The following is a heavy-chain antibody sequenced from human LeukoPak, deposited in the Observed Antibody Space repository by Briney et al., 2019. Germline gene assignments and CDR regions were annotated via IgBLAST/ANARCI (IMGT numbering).Heavy chain of an antibody. V-gene: IGHV1-2*02. CDR2: INTSSGGR. J-gene: IGHJ4*02. CDR3: DRGAVGATTFTPMND. CDR1: AYTFTVNY. D-gene: IGHD1-26*01. Sequence: ASVTLSFTASAYTFTVNYMHWVRQAPGQGLELMGWINTSSGGRNYSQKFQGRVTITRDTSISKDYLYLRMLRSNDTAAYYYDRGAVGATTFTPMNDWGQGTLVTVSS.